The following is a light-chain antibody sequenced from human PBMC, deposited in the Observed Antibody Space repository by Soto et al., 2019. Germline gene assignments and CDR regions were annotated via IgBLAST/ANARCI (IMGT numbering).Light chain of an antibody. CDR3: QQGHNWPLT. J-gene: IGKJ2*01. CDR2: GAS. V-gene: IGKV3-15*01. CDR1: QSISSE. Sequence: EIEMTQSPATLSVSPGERATLSCRASQSISSELAWYQQGPGQPPRLLIYGASTRATGVPDRFTGSGSGSDFTLTISGLQSEDFAVYYCQQGHNWPLTFGQGTRLEI.